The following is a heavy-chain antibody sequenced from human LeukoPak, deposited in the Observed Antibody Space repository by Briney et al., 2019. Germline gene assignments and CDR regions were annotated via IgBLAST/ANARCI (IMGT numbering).Heavy chain of an antibody. D-gene: IGHD2-2*01. J-gene: IGHJ2*01. Sequence: PGGSLRLSCAASGFTFSSYSMNWVRQAPGKGLEWVSYISSSSSTIYYADSVKGRFTISRDNSKNTLYLQMNSLRAEDTAVYYCARGGMGYCTTTSCPRYFDLWGRGTLVTVSS. CDR3: ARGGMGYCTTTSCPRYFDL. CDR2: ISSSSSTI. V-gene: IGHV3-48*01. CDR1: GFTFSSYS.